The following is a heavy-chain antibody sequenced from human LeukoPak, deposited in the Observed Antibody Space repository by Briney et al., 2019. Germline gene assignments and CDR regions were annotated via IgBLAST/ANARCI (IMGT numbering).Heavy chain of an antibody. CDR1: GFTFSSYE. J-gene: IGHJ4*02. D-gene: IGHD3-10*01. Sequence: GGSLRLSCAASGFTFSSYEMNWVRQAPGKGLEWVSSISSSSSYIYYADSVKGRFTISRDNAKNSLYLQMNSLRAEDTAVYYCARDMYYYGSGSCDWGQGTLVTVSS. CDR3: ARDMYYYGSGSCD. V-gene: IGHV3-21*01. CDR2: ISSSSSYI.